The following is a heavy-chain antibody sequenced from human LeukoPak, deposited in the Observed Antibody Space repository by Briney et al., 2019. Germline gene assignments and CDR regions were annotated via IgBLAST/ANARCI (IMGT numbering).Heavy chain of an antibody. CDR3: ARVWIAAGGGWFDP. V-gene: IGHV1-18*01. D-gene: IGHD6-13*01. CDR1: GYTFTSYG. Sequence: ASVKVSCKASGYTFTSYGISWVRQAPGQGLEWMGWISAYNGNTNYVQKLQGRVTMTTDTSTSTAYMELRSLRSDDTAVYYCARVWIAAGGGWFDPWGQGTLVTVSS. J-gene: IGHJ5*02. CDR2: ISAYNGNT.